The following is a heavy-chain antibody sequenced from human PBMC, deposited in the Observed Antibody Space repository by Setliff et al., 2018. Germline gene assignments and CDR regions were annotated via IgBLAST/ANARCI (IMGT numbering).Heavy chain of an antibody. D-gene: IGHD2-2*01. J-gene: IGHJ4*02. V-gene: IGHV4-39*06. CDR3: ARLSCSINSCPFDF. CDR1: DGSMTSGSYY. CDR2: VYYSGTT. Sequence: NPSETLSLTCSVSDGSMTSGSYYWGWIRQPPGKGLEWIGSVYYSGTTYYNPSLRSRLTMSVDTSKNQFTLKVISVAAADTAVYYFARLSCSINSCPFDFWVQGTLVTVSS.